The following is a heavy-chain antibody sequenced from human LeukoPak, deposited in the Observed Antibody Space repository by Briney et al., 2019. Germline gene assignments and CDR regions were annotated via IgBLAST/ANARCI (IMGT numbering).Heavy chain of an antibody. CDR2: IIPIFGTA. CDR3: ARDMIRHCSSTSCYLNY. J-gene: IGHJ4*02. CDR1: GGTFSSYA. Sequence: SVKVSCKASGGTFSSYAICWVRRAPGQGLEWIGGIIPIFGTANYAQKFQGRVTITADESTSTAYMELSSLRSEDTAVYYCARDMIRHCSSTSCYLNYWGQGTLVTVSS. V-gene: IGHV1-69*13. D-gene: IGHD2-2*01.